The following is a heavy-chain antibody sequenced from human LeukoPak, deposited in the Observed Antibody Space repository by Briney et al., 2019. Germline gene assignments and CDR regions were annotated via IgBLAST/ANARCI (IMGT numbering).Heavy chain of an antibody. CDR2: IKHSGST. CDR3: ARLPAAILFAFDI. J-gene: IGHJ3*02. V-gene: IGHV4-34*01. Sequence: SETLSLTCAVYGGPFSVYYWSWLRQPPGKGLVWIGEIKHSGSTNYNPSLKSRVTISVDTSKNQFSLKLSSVTAADTAVYYCARLPAAILFAFDIWGQGTMVTVSS. CDR1: GGPFSVYY. D-gene: IGHD2-2*01.